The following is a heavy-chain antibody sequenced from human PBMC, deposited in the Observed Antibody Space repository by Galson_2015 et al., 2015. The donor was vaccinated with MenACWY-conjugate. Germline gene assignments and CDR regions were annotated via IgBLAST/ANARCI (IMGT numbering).Heavy chain of an antibody. CDR2: ISKSGDST. CDR3: AKGSWEDS. J-gene: IGHJ4*02. D-gene: IGHD1-26*01. CDR1: GFTFSNYA. V-gene: IGHV3-23*01. Sequence: SLRLSCAASGFTFSNYAMTWVRQAPGKGLEWVSEISKSGDSTNYADPVKGRFTISRDNSRNTLFLQMNSLRAEDTAVYYCAKGSWEDSSGQGTLVTVSS.